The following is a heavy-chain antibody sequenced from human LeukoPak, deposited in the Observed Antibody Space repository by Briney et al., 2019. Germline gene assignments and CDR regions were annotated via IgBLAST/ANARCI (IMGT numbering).Heavy chain of an antibody. Sequence: GGSLRLSCEASGFTFSTFAMIWVRQPPGKGLEWVSSIFPSDGEIHYADSVGGRFTISRDNSKSTLSLQMNSLRAEDTAIYYCATYRQVLLPFESWGQGTLVTVSS. CDR1: GFTFSTFA. V-gene: IGHV3-23*01. J-gene: IGHJ4*02. CDR2: IFPSDGEI. CDR3: ATYRQVLLPFES. D-gene: IGHD2-8*02.